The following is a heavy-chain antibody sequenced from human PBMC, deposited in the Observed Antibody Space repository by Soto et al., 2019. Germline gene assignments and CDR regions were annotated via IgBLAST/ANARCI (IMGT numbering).Heavy chain of an antibody. J-gene: IGHJ6*02. CDR1: GGSFSGYD. V-gene: IGHV4-34*01. Sequence: PSETLSLTCAAYGGSFSGYDWNWIRQPPGKGLEWIGEINHGGNTSYNPSLKSRITISIDTSKNQFFLKLHSVTAADTAVYYCARGRAGNYFYYGLDVWGQGTTVTVSS. CDR2: INHGGNT. CDR3: ARGRAGNYFYYGLDV.